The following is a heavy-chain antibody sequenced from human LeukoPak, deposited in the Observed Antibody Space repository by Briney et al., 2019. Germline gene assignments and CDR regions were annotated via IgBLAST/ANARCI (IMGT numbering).Heavy chain of an antibody. Sequence: PSETLSLTCSVSGASISSHYWSWIRQPPGKGLEWIGYIYYSVRTNYNPSLKSRVTISVDMPNNQFSLKLSSVTAADTAVYYCARVSSGWGLFDYWGQGTLVTVSS. CDR2: IYYSVRT. V-gene: IGHV4-59*11. D-gene: IGHD6-19*01. J-gene: IGHJ4*02. CDR3: ARVSSGWGLFDY. CDR1: GASISSHY.